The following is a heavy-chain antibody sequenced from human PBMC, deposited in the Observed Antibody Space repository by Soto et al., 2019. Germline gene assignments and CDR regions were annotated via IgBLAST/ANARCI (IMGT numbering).Heavy chain of an antibody. V-gene: IGHV3-73*02. CDR2: IRSKGNNYAT. Sequence: EVQLVESGGGLVQPGGSLKLSCAASGFTFSDSAMHWVRHASGKGLEWVGRIRSKGNNYATTYAASVKGRFTISRDXLKNTAYLQMNSLKTEDTAVYYCIRFSRSLSWYFDLWGRGTLVTVSS. D-gene: IGHD3-16*02. CDR1: GFTFSDSA. J-gene: IGHJ2*01. CDR3: IRFSRSLSWYFDL.